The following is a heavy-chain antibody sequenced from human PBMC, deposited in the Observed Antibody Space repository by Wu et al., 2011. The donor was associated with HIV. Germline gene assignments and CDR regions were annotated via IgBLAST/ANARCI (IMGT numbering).Heavy chain of an antibody. CDR3: ATSRGYSFGYGDY. CDR1: GYTFTSYD. V-gene: IGHV1-8*02. D-gene: IGHD5-18*01. Sequence: QVQLVQSGAEVKKPGASVKVSCKASGYTFTSYDINWVRQATGQGLEWMGWMNPNSGNTGYAQKFQGRVTITADTSTDTTYMELSSLRSEDTAVYYCATSRGYSFGYGDYWGQGTLVTVSS. CDR2: MNPNSGNT. J-gene: IGHJ4*02.